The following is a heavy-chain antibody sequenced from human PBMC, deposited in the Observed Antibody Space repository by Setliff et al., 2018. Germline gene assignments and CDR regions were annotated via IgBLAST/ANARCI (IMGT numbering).Heavy chain of an antibody. V-gene: IGHV4-61*09. CDR2: IDPSGNT. CDR3: ARFGGSASVARFSPPI. D-gene: IGHD3-10*01. J-gene: IGHJ4*02. CDR1: GGSISSGSNY. Sequence: PSETLSLTCTVSGGSISSGSNYWSWIRQPAGRGLEWIGHIDPSGNTNYHPSLKSRVTISGDTSKNQFSLKLTSVTAADTAVYYCARFGGSASVARFSPPIWGPGSLVTVSS.